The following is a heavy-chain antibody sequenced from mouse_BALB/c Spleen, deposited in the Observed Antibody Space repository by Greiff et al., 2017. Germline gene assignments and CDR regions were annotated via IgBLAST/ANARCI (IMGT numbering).Heavy chain of an antibody. CDR1: GFNIKDTY. J-gene: IGHJ4*01. Sequence: VQLQQSGAELVKPGASVKLSCTASGFNIKDTYMHWVKQRPEQGLEWIGRIDPANGNTKYDPKFQGKATITADTSSNTAYLQLSSLTSEDTAVYYCARFITTAYYYAMDYWGQGTSVIVSS. D-gene: IGHD1-2*01. CDR2: IDPANGNT. CDR3: ARFITTAYYYAMDY. V-gene: IGHV14-3*02.